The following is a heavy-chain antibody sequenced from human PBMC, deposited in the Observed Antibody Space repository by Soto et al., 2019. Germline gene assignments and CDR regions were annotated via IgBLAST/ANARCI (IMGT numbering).Heavy chain of an antibody. D-gene: IGHD3-22*01. J-gene: IGHJ4*02. CDR1: GFTFFSHW. CDR3: SRFGTYYDSSGYLY. V-gene: IGHV3-74*01. Sequence: GSLRLSCAASGFTFFSHWIHWFRQSPGKGLMWVSRINTDGRTTNYADSVKGRFIISRDNARNTVYLQMNSLRADDTAVYYCSRFGTYYDSSGYLYWGQGTLVTVSS. CDR2: INTDGRTT.